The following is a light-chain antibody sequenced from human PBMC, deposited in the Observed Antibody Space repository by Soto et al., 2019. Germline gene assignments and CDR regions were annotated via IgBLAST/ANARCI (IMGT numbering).Light chain of an antibody. J-gene: IGKJ1*01. CDR1: QSLRHY. V-gene: IGKV1-5*01. CDR2: GAS. Sequence: DIQMTQSPPTLSASVGDRVTITCRASQSLRHYLAWYQQMPGKAPKLLIYGASTLQSGVPSRFSGSGSGTEFTLTISSLQPDDFGTYFCQHHNSYSQTFGQGTKVEIK. CDR3: QHHNSYSQT.